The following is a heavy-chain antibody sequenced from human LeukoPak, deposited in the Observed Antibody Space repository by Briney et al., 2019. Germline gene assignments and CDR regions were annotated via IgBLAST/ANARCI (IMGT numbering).Heavy chain of an antibody. V-gene: IGHV1-24*01. CDR3: ATDRYCSSTSCYAGRGYWFDP. J-gene: IGHJ5*02. CDR1: GYTLTELS. D-gene: IGHD2-2*01. Sequence: ASVKVSCKVSGYTLTELSMHWVRQAPGKGLEWMGGFDPEDGETIYAQKVQGRVTMTEDTSTDTAYMELSRLRSEDTAVYYCATDRYCSSTSCYAGRGYWFDPWGQGTLVTVSS. CDR2: FDPEDGET.